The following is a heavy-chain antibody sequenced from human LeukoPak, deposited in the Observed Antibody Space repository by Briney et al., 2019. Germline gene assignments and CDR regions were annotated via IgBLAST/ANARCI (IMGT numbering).Heavy chain of an antibody. D-gene: IGHD6-19*01. J-gene: IGHJ3*02. CDR1: GFTFSSYW. CDR2: IKQDGSEK. V-gene: IGHV3-7*01. CDR3: AKDLSSYRSGGYDAFDI. Sequence: TGGSLRLSCAASGFTFSSYWMSWVRQAPGKGLEWVANIKQDGSEKYYVDSVKGRFTISRDNSKNTLYLQMNSLRAEDMAVYYCAKDLSSYRSGGYDAFDIWGQGTMDTVSS.